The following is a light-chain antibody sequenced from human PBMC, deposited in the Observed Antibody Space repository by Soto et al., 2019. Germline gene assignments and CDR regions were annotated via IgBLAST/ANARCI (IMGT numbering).Light chain of an antibody. J-gene: IGLJ1*01. Sequence: QSVLTXPXSVSGSPGXXXXIXCTGTSSDVGSYNLVSWYQQHPGKAPKLXIYEDSKWPSGVSNRFSGSKSGXXAXXXISGXXXXXEAXYXCXXHAGSGSXYYVF. V-gene: IGLV2-23*01. CDR2: EDS. CDR1: SSDVGSYNL. CDR3: XXHAGSGSXYYV.